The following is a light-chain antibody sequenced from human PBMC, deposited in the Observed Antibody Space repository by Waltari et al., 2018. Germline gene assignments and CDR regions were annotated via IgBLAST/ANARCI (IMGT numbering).Light chain of an antibody. CDR3: QQYNDWPPMYT. CDR1: QSVSTN. V-gene: IGKV3-15*01. CDR2: GAS. Sequence: EIVMTQSPATLSVSPGERATLTCRASQSVSTNLAWYQQKPGQAPRILIYGASTRTTGSPARFSGGGSGTEFTLTISSLQSEDFAVYYCQQYNDWPPMYTFGQGTKLDI. J-gene: IGKJ2*01.